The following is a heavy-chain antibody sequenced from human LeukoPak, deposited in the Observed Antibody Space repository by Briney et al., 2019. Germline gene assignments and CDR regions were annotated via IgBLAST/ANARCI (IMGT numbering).Heavy chain of an antibody. V-gene: IGHV1-3*02. J-gene: IGHJ4*01. CDR1: GYTFTSYA. CDR3: ARGPADGDFFDY. Sequence: ASVKASCTAAGYTFTSYAMHWVRQAPGQRLEWMGWSNAGNGNTKYPQEFQGRVTNTRDTSASTAYMELSSLRSEDMAVYYCARGPADGDFFDYWGQGTLVTVSS. D-gene: IGHD7-27*01. CDR2: SNAGNGNT.